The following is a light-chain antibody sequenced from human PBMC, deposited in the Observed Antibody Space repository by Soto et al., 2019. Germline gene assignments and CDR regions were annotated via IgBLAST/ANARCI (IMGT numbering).Light chain of an antibody. CDR3: QHYDNSPPSVT. V-gene: IGKV3-20*01. J-gene: IGKJ3*01. Sequence: EIVLTQSPDTLSLSPGERATLSCRASQSVNSDYLVWYQQKPGQAPRLLIYGASRRATGIPDRFSGSGSGTDFILTISRLEPEDFAVYYCQHYDNSPPSVTFGPGTKVDIK. CDR1: QSVNSDY. CDR2: GAS.